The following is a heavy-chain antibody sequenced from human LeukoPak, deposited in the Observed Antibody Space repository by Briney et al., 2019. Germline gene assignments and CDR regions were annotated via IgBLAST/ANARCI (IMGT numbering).Heavy chain of an antibody. CDR1: GFTFNSYA. V-gene: IGHV3-23*01. D-gene: IGHD3-22*01. CDR2: ISGSGDNT. J-gene: IGHJ4*02. CDR3: AKGSYYDSSGSFYFDY. Sequence: GGSLRLSCAASGFTFNSYAMSWVRQAPGKGLEWVSGISGSGDNTYYADSVKGRFTISRDNSKNTLCVQVNSLGTEDTAAYYCAKGSYYDSSGSFYFDYWGQGTLVTVSS.